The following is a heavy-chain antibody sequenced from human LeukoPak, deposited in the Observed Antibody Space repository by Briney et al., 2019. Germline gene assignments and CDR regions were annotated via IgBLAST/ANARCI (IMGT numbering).Heavy chain of an antibody. Sequence: GGSLRLSCAAPGFTVSSNYMSWVRQAPGKGLEWVSVIYSGGSTYYADSGKGRFTISRDNSKNTLYLQMNSLRAEDTAEYYCARLGHLVPANYWGQGTLVTVSS. D-gene: IGHD2-2*01. J-gene: IGHJ4*02. CDR1: GFTVSSNY. CDR2: IYSGGST. V-gene: IGHV3-66*04. CDR3: ARLGHLVPANY.